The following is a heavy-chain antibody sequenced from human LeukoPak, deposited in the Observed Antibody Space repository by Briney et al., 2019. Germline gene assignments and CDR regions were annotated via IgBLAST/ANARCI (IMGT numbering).Heavy chain of an antibody. CDR3: AKVYGSGYYPYYYYYMDV. Sequence: GGSLRLSCAASGFTFSSYAMSWVRQAPGKGLEWVSAISGSGGSTYYADSVKGRFTISRDNSKNTLYLQMNSLRAEVTAVYYCAKVYGSGYYPYYYYYMDVWGKGTTVTVSS. CDR1: GFTFSSYA. V-gene: IGHV3-23*01. CDR2: ISGSGGST. J-gene: IGHJ6*03. D-gene: IGHD3-22*01.